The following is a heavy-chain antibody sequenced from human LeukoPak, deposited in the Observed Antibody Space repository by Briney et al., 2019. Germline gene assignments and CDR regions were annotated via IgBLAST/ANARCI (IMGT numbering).Heavy chain of an antibody. CDR3: ARDRRGSYY. V-gene: IGHV4-34*01. D-gene: IGHD1-26*01. CDR1: GGSFSGYY. CDR2: INHSGST. J-gene: IGHJ4*02. Sequence: SETLSLTCAVYGGSFSGYYWSWIRQPPGKGLEWIGEINHSGSTNYNPSLKSRVTISVDTSKNQFSLKLSSVTAADTAVYYCARDRRGSYYWGQGTLVTVSS.